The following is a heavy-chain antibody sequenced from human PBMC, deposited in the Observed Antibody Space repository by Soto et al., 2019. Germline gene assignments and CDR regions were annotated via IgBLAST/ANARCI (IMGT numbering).Heavy chain of an antibody. CDR1: GGSMSGYH. CDR3: ARDSVSLPLFDY. CDR2: VHSTGST. Sequence: QVELQESGPRLVRPSETLYLTCTVSGGSMSGYHWRWVRQPAGKGLEWIGRVHSTGSTDYNPSVESRITVSLDTSEKQFSMKLRSVSAADTALYFCARDSVSLPLFDYWGPGMLVTVSS. V-gene: IGHV4-4*07. J-gene: IGHJ4*02. D-gene: IGHD3-10*01.